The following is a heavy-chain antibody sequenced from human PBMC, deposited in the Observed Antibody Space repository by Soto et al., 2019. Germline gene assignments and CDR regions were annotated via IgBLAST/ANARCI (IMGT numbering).Heavy chain of an antibody. J-gene: IGHJ3*02. D-gene: IGHD6-6*01. CDR2: IYYSGST. Sequence: QVQLQESGPGLVKPSQTLSLTCTVSGGSISSGGYYWSWVRQHPGKGLEWIGYIYYSGSTYYNPSLKSRVTISVDTSKNQFSLKLSSVTAADTAVYYCARTIAARPYAFDIWGQGTMVTVSS. CDR3: ARTIAARPYAFDI. CDR1: GGSISSGGYY. V-gene: IGHV4-31*03.